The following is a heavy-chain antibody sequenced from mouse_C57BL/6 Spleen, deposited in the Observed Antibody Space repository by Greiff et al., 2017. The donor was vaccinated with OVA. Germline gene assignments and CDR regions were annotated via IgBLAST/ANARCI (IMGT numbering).Heavy chain of an antibody. CDR2: IYPGSGST. J-gene: IGHJ3*01. CDR1: GYTFTSYW. CDR3: ARKGIYGPFAY. D-gene: IGHD1-1*02. Sequence: QVHVKQPGAELVKPGASVKMSCKASGYTFTSYWITWVKQRPGQGLEWIGDIYPGSGSTNYNEKFKSKATLTVDTSSSTAYMQLSSLTSEDSAVYYCARKGIYGPFAYWGQGTLVTVSA. V-gene: IGHV1-55*01.